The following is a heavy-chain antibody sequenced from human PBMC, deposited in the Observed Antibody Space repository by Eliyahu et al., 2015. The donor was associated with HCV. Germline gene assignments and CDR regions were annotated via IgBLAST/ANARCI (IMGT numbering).Heavy chain of an antibody. Sequence: QVQLVQSGTEVKKPGSSVKVSCKPSGGXFSXYPXGWVRQAPGQGLEWMGGIIPIFGTPNYAQKFQGRVTISADESTGTAYMELSSLRSEDTAVYYCARGYYGSGTYYRDYFYMDVWGKGTTVTVSS. D-gene: IGHD3-10*01. CDR2: IIPIFGTP. J-gene: IGHJ6*03. CDR1: GGXFSXYP. V-gene: IGHV1-69*01. CDR3: ARGYYGSGTYYRDYFYMDV.